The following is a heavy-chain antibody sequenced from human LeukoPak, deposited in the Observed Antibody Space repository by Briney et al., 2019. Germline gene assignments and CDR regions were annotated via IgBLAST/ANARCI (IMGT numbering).Heavy chain of an antibody. CDR3: ATSPTFADYGFDY. J-gene: IGHJ4*02. CDR1: GITVSRNY. V-gene: IGHV3-53*01. CDR2: IYSGGST. Sequence: PGGSLRLSCAASGITVSRNYMNWVRQAPGKGLEWVSVIYSGGSTYYSDSVKGRFSISRDNSKNTVYLQMNALRGEDTAVYYCATSPTFADYGFDYWGRGTPVTVSS. D-gene: IGHD4-17*01.